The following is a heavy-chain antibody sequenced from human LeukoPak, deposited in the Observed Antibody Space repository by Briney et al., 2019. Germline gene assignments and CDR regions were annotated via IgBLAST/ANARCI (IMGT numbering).Heavy chain of an antibody. D-gene: IGHD1-26*01. CDR1: GGTFSSYA. Sequence: SVKVSCKASGGTFSSYAISWVRQAPGQGLEWMGRIIPILGIANYAHKFQGRVTITADKSTSTAYMELSSLRSEDTAVYYCARARVGDRFDPWGQGTLVTVSS. CDR3: ARARVGDRFDP. V-gene: IGHV1-69*04. CDR2: IIPILGIA. J-gene: IGHJ5*02.